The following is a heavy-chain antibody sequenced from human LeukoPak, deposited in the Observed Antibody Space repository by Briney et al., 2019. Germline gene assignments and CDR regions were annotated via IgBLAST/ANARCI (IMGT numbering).Heavy chain of an antibody. CDR2: SYIRGST. J-gene: IGHJ5*02. CDR1: GGSISSGSYY. Sequence: SQTLSLICTVSGGSISSGSYYWSWIRQPDGKGLEWIGRSYIRGSTDYNPSLKSRVTISVDTSKNQFSLKLNSVTAADTAVYYCARIGYGSGSPTNLWGRGTLVTVSS. CDR3: ARIGYGSGSPTNL. D-gene: IGHD3-10*01. V-gene: IGHV4-61*02.